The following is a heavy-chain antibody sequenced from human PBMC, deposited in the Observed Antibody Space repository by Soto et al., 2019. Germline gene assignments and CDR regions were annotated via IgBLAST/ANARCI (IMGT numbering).Heavy chain of an antibody. D-gene: IGHD3-16*02. J-gene: IGHJ4*02. CDR1: GYTFTSYG. V-gene: IGHV1-18*01. CDR2: ISAYNGNT. CDR3: ARVDPYYDYIWGSYRLADY. Sequence: QVQLVQSGAEVKKPGASVKVSCKASGYTFTSYGISWVRQAPGQGLEWMGWISAYNGNTNYAQKLQGRVTMTTGTSTSTAYMELRSLRSDDTAVYYCARVDPYYDYIWGSYRLADYWGQGTLVTVSS.